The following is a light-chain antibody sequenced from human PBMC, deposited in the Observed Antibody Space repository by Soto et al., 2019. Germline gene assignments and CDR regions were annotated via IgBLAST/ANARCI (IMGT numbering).Light chain of an antibody. CDR3: QQYGSSPPFT. CDR2: GAS. Sequence: EIVMTQSPATLSVSPLDIATLSCMASQSVDNDLAWYQQKPGQPPRLLIYGASSRATGIPDRFSGSGSGTDFTLTISRLEPEDFAVYYCQQYGSSPPFTFGQGTRLEIK. J-gene: IGKJ5*01. V-gene: IGKV3-20*01. CDR1: QSVDND.